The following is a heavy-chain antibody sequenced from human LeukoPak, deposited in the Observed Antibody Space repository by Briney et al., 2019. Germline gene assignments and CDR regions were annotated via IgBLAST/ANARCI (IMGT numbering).Heavy chain of an antibody. V-gene: IGHV1-69*13. CDR2: IIPIFGIA. J-gene: IGHJ6*02. CDR1: GGTFSSYA. D-gene: IGHD6-13*01. Sequence: SVKVSCKASGGTFSSYAISWVRQAPGQGLEWMGGIIPIFGIANYAQKFQGRVTITADESTSTAYMELSSLRSEDTAVYYCARAFIATVYYYYYGMDVWGQGTTVTVSS. CDR3: ARAFIATVYYYYYGMDV.